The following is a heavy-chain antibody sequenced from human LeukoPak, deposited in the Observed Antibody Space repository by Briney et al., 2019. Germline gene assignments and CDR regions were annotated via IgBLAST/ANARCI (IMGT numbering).Heavy chain of an antibody. J-gene: IGHJ3*02. CDR3: ARQTGDDALDI. CDR1: GYTLTGHY. Sequence: ASVKVSCKASGYTLTGHYIHWVRQAPGQGLEWMGWISPHSGFTKYPQRFQGRVTMTTDTSISTAFLEVRRLRSDDTAAYYCARQTGDDALDIWGQGTMITVYS. CDR2: ISPHSGFT. D-gene: IGHD7-27*01. V-gene: IGHV1-2*02.